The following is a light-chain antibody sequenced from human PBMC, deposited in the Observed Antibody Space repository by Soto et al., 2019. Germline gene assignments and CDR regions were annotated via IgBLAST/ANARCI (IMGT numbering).Light chain of an antibody. CDR2: SNN. CDR1: SSNIGSNT. V-gene: IGLV1-44*01. J-gene: IGLJ2*01. CDR3: AAWDDSLNGVV. Sequence: QSVLTQPPSRSGTPGQGVTISCSGSSSNIGSNTVNWYQHLPGTAPKLLIYSNNQRPSGVPDRFSGSKSGTSASLAISGLQSEDEADYYCAAWDDSLNGVVFGGGTKLTVL.